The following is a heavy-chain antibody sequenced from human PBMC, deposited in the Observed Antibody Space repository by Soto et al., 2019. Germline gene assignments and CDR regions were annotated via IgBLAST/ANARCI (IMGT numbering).Heavy chain of an antibody. V-gene: IGHV3-21*01. J-gene: IGHJ4*02. D-gene: IGHD1-26*01. CDR1: GFTFSSYS. CDR2: ISSSSSYI. Sequence: EVQLVESGGGLVKPGGSLRLSCAASGFTFSSYSMNWVRQAPGKGLEWVSSISSSSSYIYYADSVKGRFTIARDNAKKSLYLQMNSLRAEDTAVYYCARWERSQDFDYWGQGTLVTVSS. CDR3: ARWERSQDFDY.